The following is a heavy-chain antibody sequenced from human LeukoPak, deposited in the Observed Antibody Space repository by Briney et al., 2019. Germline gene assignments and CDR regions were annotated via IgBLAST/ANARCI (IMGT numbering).Heavy chain of an antibody. D-gene: IGHD3-10*01. CDR2: IYYSGST. V-gene: IGHV4-59*08. Sequence: SETLSLTCTVSGVSIRSYYWSWIRQSPGKGLEWIGYIYYSGSTNYNPSLKCRVTISVDTSKNQFPLRLSSVTAADTAVYYCARYYGAGSYSAYYYFGMDVWGQGTTVTVSS. CDR3: ARYYGAGSYSAYYYFGMDV. J-gene: IGHJ6*02. CDR1: GVSIRSYY.